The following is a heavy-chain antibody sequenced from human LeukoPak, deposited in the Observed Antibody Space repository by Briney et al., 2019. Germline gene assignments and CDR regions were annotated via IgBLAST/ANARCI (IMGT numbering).Heavy chain of an antibody. Sequence: PSETLSLTCTVSGGSISSYYWSWIRQPAGRGLEWIGRIYTSGSTNYNPSLMSRVTMSVDTSKNQFSLKLSSVTAADTAVYYCARVTEWNDFDYWGQGTLVTVSS. CDR2: IYTSGST. CDR1: GGSISSYY. CDR3: ARVTEWNDFDY. V-gene: IGHV4-4*07. J-gene: IGHJ4*02. D-gene: IGHD1-1*01.